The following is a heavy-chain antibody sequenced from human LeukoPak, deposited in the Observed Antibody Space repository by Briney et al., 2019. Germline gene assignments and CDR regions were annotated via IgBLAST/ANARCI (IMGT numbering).Heavy chain of an antibody. Sequence: ASVTVSCKASGYTFTGYYLHWMRQAPGQGPEWMGWIDPNSGATNYEQRFQGRVGLTRETSISTAYMELTSLRPDDTAVYYCARSHGGNSFDNWGQGTLVTVSS. CDR3: ARSHGGNSFDN. D-gene: IGHD4-23*01. CDR1: GYTFTGYY. CDR2: IDPNSGAT. J-gene: IGHJ4*02. V-gene: IGHV1-2*02.